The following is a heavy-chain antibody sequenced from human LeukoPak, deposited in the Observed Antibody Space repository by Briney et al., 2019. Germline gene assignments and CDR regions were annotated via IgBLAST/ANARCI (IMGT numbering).Heavy chain of an antibody. CDR1: GFTFSSYE. V-gene: IGHV3-48*03. Sequence: PGGSLRLSCAASGFTFSSYEMNWVRKAPGKGLEWVLYISSSGSTIYYADSVKGRFTISRDNAKNSLYLQMNSLRAEDTAVYYCAELGITMIGGVWGKGTTVTISS. CDR2: ISSSGSTI. CDR3: AELGITMIGGV. D-gene: IGHD3-10*02. J-gene: IGHJ6*04.